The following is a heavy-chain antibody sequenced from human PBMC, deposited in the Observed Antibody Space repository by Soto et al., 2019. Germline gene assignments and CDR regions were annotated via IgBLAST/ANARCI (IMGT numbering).Heavy chain of an antibody. Sequence: QVLLQEPGPGLVQPSGTLSLSCVVSGVSIGSNYYLGWVRQPPGKGLEWLGDMSHIGSVNYNPSRKRRVTISMDKSQNQSSRKLDSMTAADTAVYYCARSLGWYAVDYWGQGNLVIVSS. CDR3: ARSLGWYAVDY. V-gene: IGHV4-4*02. D-gene: IGHD6-19*01. CDR2: MSHIGSV. CDR1: GVSIGSNYY. J-gene: IGHJ4*02.